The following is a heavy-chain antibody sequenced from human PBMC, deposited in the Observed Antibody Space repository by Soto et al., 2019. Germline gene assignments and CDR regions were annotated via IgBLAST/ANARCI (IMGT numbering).Heavy chain of an antibody. Sequence: SETLSLTCTVSGYSIRNGYYWGWIRQPPGKGLEWIGEINHSGSTNYNPSLKSRVTISVDTSKNQFSLKLSSVTAADTAVYYCARGWIQLWPYYYGMDVWGQGTTVTVSS. V-gene: IGHV4-38-2*02. J-gene: IGHJ6*02. CDR1: GYSIRNGYY. CDR3: ARGWIQLWPYYYGMDV. D-gene: IGHD5-18*01. CDR2: INHSGST.